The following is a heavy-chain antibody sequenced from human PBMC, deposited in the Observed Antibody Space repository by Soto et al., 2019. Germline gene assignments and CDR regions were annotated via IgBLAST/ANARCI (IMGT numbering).Heavy chain of an antibody. CDR2: IVPMSGTS. CDR1: GGTFSSYA. D-gene: IGHD3-10*01. J-gene: IGHJ5*02. CDR3: GRDFQSVGFGSYFFAP. Sequence: QVQLVQSGPEVKKPGSSVKVSCKASGGTFSSYAISWVRQAPGQGLEWMGGIVPMSGTSKYAQKFQGRVTITSNESSTTAYMELRGLRSEATAVYYCGRDFQSVGFGSYFFAPWGQGTLATVPS. V-gene: IGHV1-69*01.